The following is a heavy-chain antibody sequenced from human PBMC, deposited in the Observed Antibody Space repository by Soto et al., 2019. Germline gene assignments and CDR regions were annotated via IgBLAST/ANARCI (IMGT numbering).Heavy chain of an antibody. CDR2: IYTSGTT. J-gene: IGHJ4*02. V-gene: IGHV4-4*07. CDR1: GRSMSGYY. D-gene: IGHD3-9*01. CDR3: AREDYYDTGYYVV. Sequence: TLSLTCTVSGRSMSGYYWSWIRQPAGERLEWIGRIYTSGTTDFNPSLKGRVTMSVDTSKNQFSLKLTSVTAADTALYYCAREDYYDTGYYVVWGQGTQVTVSS.